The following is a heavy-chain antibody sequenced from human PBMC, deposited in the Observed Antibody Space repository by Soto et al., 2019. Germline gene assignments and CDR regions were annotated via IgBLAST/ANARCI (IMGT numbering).Heavy chain of an antibody. D-gene: IGHD3-22*01. CDR1: GGSISRGGYS. CDR3: ARGSYYDSNFWLDP. V-gene: IGHV4-30-2*01. J-gene: IGHJ5*02. Sequence: QLPLQESGSGLVKPSQTLSLTCAVSGGSISRGGYSWSWIRQPPGKGLEWIGYIYHSGSTYYNPSLKSRVIISVDRSKNQFSLKLSSVTAADTAVYYCARGSYYDSNFWLDPWGQGTLVTVSS. CDR2: IYHSGST.